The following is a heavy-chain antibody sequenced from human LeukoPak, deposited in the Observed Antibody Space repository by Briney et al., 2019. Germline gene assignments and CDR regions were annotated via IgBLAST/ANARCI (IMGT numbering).Heavy chain of an antibody. Sequence: SETLSLTCTVSGGSISSYYWSWIRQPPGKGLEWIGYIYYSGSTNYNPSLKSRVTISVDTSKNQFSLKLSSVTAADTAVYYCAREIPSSGSYWGLGAFDIWGQGTMVTVSS. CDR1: GGSISSYY. CDR2: IYYSGST. CDR3: AREIPSSGSYWGLGAFDI. V-gene: IGHV4-59*01. J-gene: IGHJ3*02. D-gene: IGHD1-26*01.